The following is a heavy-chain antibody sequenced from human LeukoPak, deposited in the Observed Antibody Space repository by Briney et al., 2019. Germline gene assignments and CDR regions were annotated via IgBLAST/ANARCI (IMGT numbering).Heavy chain of an antibody. CDR1: GYSINNGFY. Sequence: PSETLSLTCTVSGYSINNGFYWGWIRQPPGQGLEWIGNIYYSGSTYYNPSLKSRVTISVDTSKNQFSLKLNSVTAADTAVYYCARVAAPITTGIFYYFDYWGQGTLVTVSS. V-gene: IGHV4-38-2*02. D-gene: IGHD1/OR15-1a*01. J-gene: IGHJ4*02. CDR2: IYYSGST. CDR3: ARVAAPITTGIFYYFDY.